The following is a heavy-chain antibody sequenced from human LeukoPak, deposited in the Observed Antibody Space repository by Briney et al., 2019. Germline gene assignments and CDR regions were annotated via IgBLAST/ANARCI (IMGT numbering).Heavy chain of an antibody. CDR2: INHSGST. CDR1: VGPSLVTT. V-gene: IGHV4-34*01. J-gene: IGHJ6*02. Sequence: PSETLPSPALSMVGPSLVTTGAGSASPQGRGWSGLGEINHSGSTNYNPSLKSRVTISVDTSKNQFSLKLSSVTAADTAVYYCARKMEGLGRYYYYYYGMDVWGQGTTVTVSS. CDR3: ARKMEGLGRYYYYYYGMDV. D-gene: IGHD2-8*01.